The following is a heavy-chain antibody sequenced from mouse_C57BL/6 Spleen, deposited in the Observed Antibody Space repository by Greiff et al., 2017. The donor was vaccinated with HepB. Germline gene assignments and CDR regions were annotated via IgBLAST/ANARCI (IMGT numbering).Heavy chain of an antibody. J-gene: IGHJ2*01. Sequence: VQLQQPGAELVKPGASVKLSCKASGYTFTSYWMHWVKQRPGRGLEWIGRIDPNSGGTKYNEKFKSKATLTVDKPSSTAYMQLSSLTSEDAAVYYCARDFGLRSYYFDYWGQGTTLTVSS. CDR2: IDPNSGGT. CDR1: GYTFTSYW. V-gene: IGHV1-72*01. D-gene: IGHD1-1*01. CDR3: ARDFGLRSYYFDY.